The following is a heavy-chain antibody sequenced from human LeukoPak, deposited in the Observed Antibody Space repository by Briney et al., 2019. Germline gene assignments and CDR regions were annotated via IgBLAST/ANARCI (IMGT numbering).Heavy chain of an antibody. CDR1: GLTFGDYW. J-gene: IGHJ3*02. CDR2: IKQDGSEN. D-gene: IGHD3-9*01. Sequence: RGSLRLSCEASGLTFGDYWMTWVRQAPGKGLECVANIKQDGSENHYVDSVKGRLTISRDNAKNSLSLQMNSLRAEDTAVYYCATYWRYFDWLLSDIWGLGTMVTVSS. V-gene: IGHV3-7*05. CDR3: ATYWRYFDWLLSDI.